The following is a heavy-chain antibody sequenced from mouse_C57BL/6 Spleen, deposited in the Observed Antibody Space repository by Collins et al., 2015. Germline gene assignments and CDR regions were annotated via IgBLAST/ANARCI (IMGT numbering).Heavy chain of an antibody. V-gene: IGHV1-61*01. CDR1: GYTFTSYW. Sequence: QVQLQQPGAELVRPGSSVKLSCKASGYTFTSYWMDWVKQRPGQGLEWIGNIYPSDSETHYNQKFKDKATLTVDKSSSTAYMQLSSLTSEDSAVYYCARKADLYYFDYWGQGTTLTVSS. CDR2: IYPSDSET. J-gene: IGHJ2*01. CDR3: ARKADLYYFDY.